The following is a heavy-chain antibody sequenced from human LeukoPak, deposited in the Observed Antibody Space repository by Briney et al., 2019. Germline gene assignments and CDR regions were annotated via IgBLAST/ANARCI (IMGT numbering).Heavy chain of an antibody. V-gene: IGHV4-39*01. CDR3: ARHPLYGNDAFDI. CDR2: VYYSGST. CDR1: GGSISSSSYY. Sequence: SETLSLTCTVSGGSISSSSYYWGWIRQPPGKGLEWIGSVYYSGSTYYNPSLKSRVTISVDTSKNHFSLKLSSVTAADTAIYYCARHPLYGNDAFDIWGQGTMVTVST. D-gene: IGHD2/OR15-2a*01. J-gene: IGHJ3*02.